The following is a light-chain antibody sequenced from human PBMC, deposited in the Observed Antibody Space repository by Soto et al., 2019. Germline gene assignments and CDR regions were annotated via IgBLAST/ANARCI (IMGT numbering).Light chain of an antibody. CDR1: SSDVGDYNY. CDR3: SSYAGISNFYV. CDR2: EVS. V-gene: IGLV2-8*01. J-gene: IGLJ1*01. Sequence: QSVLTQPPSASGSPGQSVTISCTGTSSDVGDYNYVSWYQQHPGKAPKLMIYEVSKRPSGVPDRYSGSKSGNTASLTVSGLQAEDEADYYCSSYAGISNFYVFGTGTKVTVL.